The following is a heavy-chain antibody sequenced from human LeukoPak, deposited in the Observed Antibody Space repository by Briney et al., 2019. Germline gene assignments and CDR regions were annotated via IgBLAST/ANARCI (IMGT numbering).Heavy chain of an antibody. V-gene: IGHV1-46*01. Sequence: ASVKVSCKASGYTFTSYYTHWVRQAPGQGLEWMGIINPSGGSTSYAQKFQGRVTMTRDTSTSTVYMELSSLRSEDTAVYYCARDAVDRLYDYWGQGTLVTVSS. CDR2: INPSGGST. CDR3: ARDAVDRLYDY. D-gene: IGHD4-23*01. J-gene: IGHJ4*02. CDR1: GYTFTSYY.